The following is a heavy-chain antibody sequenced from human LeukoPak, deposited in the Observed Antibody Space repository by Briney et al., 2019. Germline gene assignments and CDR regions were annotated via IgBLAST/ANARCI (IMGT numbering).Heavy chain of an antibody. CDR2: ISGSGDST. V-gene: IGHV3-23*01. CDR3: AKTRPLDSSSWSHGDY. Sequence: GGSLRLSCVASGFTFSAYNIHWVRQAPGKGLEWVSAISGSGDSTYYGDSVKGRFTISRDNSKNTLYLQMNSLRAEDTAVYYCAKTRPLDSSSWSHGDYWGQGTLVTVSS. J-gene: IGHJ4*02. D-gene: IGHD6-13*01. CDR1: GFTFSAYN.